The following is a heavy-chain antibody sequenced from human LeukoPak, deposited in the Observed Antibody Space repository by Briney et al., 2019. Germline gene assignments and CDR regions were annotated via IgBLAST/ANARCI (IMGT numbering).Heavy chain of an antibody. CDR2: ISGSGGST. J-gene: IGHJ6*03. CDR1: GFTFSSYA. V-gene: IGHV3-23*01. CDR3: TVQLLSYYYYYMDV. Sequence: PGGSLRLSCAASGFTFSSYAMSWVRQAPGKGLEWVSAISGSGGSTYYADSVKGQFTISRDNSKNTLYLQMNSLRAEDTAVYYCTVQLLSYYYYYMDVWGKGTTVTVSS. D-gene: IGHD2-2*01.